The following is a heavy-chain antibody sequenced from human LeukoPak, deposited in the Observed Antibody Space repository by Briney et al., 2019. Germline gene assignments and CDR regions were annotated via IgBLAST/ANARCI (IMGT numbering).Heavy chain of an antibody. CDR3: ARASYSYDINGWVPFDY. CDR2: IYTSGST. Sequence: SETLSLTCTVSGDSISSGDYYWSWIRQPAGKGLEWIGRIYTSGSTNYNPSLKSRVTASGDTSKNQFSLRLSSVTAADTAVYYCARASYSYDINGWVPFDYWGQGTLVTVSS. J-gene: IGHJ4*02. V-gene: IGHV4-61*02. CDR1: GDSISSGDYY. D-gene: IGHD3-22*01.